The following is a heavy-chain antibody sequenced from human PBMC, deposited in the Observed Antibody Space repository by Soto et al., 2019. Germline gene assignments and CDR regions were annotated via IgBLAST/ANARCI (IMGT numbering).Heavy chain of an antibody. CDR3: ISHSPEDMKRT. V-gene: IGHV3-73*02. CDR2: IRNKVHSYAT. J-gene: IGHJ4*02. D-gene: IGHD2-15*01. Sequence: EVQLVESGGGLVQPGGSLKLSCAASGFTLSGSSVHWVRQASGKGLEWVGRIRNKVHSYATAYAASVRGRFTISRDDSKNTTFLQMKSLNTEDTAVYYCISHSPEDMKRTWGQGTLVTVSS. CDR1: GFTLSGSS.